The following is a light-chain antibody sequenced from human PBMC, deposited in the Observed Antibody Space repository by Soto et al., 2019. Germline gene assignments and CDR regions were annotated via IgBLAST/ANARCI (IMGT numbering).Light chain of an antibody. J-gene: IGKJ1*01. CDR3: QQYNNWPPT. V-gene: IGKV3-15*01. CDR2: GAS. Sequence: EIVVTQSPATLSVSPGERATLSCRASQSVSSNLAWYQQKPGQAPRLLIYGASTSATGIPARFSGSGSGTEFTLTISSLQSEDFAVYYCQQYNNWPPTFGQGTKVDIK. CDR1: QSVSSN.